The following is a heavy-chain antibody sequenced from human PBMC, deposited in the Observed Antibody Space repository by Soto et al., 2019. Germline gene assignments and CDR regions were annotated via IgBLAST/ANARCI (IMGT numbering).Heavy chain of an antibody. CDR1: GFTFSSYA. D-gene: IGHD3-22*01. CDR3: AKDREDTMIVVVIGY. J-gene: IGHJ4*02. Sequence: GALRLSCAASGFTFSSYAMSWVRQAPGKGLEWVSAISGSGGSTYYADSVKGRFTISRDNSKNTLYLQMNSLRAEDTAVYYCAKDREDTMIVVVIGYWGQGTLVTVSS. V-gene: IGHV3-23*01. CDR2: ISGSGGST.